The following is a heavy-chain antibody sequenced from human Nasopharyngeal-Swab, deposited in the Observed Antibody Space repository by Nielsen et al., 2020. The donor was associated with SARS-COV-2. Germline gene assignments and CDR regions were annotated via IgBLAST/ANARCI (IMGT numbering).Heavy chain of an antibody. J-gene: IGHJ4*02. CDR2: IKQDGSEK. CDR1: GFAFNIYT. V-gene: IGHV3-7*01. D-gene: IGHD6-13*01. CDR3: ARVGSSSWQFDY. Sequence: GESLKISCAASGFAFNIYTMNWVRQAPGKGLEWVANIKQDGSEKYYVDSVKGRFTISRDNAKNSLYLQMNSLRAEDTAVYYCARVGSSSWQFDYWGQGTLVTVSS.